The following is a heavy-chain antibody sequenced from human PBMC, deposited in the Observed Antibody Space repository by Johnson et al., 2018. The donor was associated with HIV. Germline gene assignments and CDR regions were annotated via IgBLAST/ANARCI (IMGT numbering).Heavy chain of an antibody. Sequence: QVQLVESGGGVVQPGRSLRLSCAASGFTFSSYAMHWVRQAPGKGLEWVSVIYSGGSTYYADSVKGRFTISRDNSKNTLYLQMNSLRAEDTAVYYCARERYCSSTSCYFSLPPDAFDIWGQGTMVTVSS. CDR2: IYSGGST. J-gene: IGHJ3*02. D-gene: IGHD2-2*01. V-gene: IGHV3-NL1*01. CDR1: GFTFSSYA. CDR3: ARERYCSSTSCYFSLPPDAFDI.